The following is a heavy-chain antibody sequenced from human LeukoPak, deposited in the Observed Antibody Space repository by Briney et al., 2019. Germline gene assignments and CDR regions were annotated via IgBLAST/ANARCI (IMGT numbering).Heavy chain of an antibody. CDR1: GFMFSNYW. D-gene: IGHD3-16*01. V-gene: IGHV3-7*04. Sequence: PGGSPRLSCAASGFMFSNYWMSWVRQAPGKGLEWVANIRQDGSEKNYVDSVKGRFTISRDNAKNSLYLQMDSPRAEDTAVYYCARDGWGSTSLNWFDPWGQGTLVTVSS. J-gene: IGHJ5*02. CDR3: ARDGWGSTSLNWFDP. CDR2: IRQDGSEK.